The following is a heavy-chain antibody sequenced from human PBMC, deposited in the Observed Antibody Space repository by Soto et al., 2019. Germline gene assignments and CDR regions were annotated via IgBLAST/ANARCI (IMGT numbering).Heavy chain of an antibody. CDR2: IYYSGRT. V-gene: IGHV4-39*01. CDR3: ARQRTTVVTQAYFDH. J-gene: IGHJ4*02. D-gene: IGHD2-21*02. Sequence: SETLSLTCIVSGESISSSSYYWGWIRQPPGKGLEWIGSIYYSGRTYYNPSFKSRVTVSIDASKNQFSLKLSSVTATDTAVYYCARQRTTVVTQAYFDHWGQGALVTVSS. CDR1: GESISSSSYY.